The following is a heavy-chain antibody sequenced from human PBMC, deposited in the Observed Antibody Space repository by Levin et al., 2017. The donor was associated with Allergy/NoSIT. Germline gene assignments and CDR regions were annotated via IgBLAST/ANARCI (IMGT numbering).Heavy chain of an antibody. CDR3: ARGYYYDSSGSANQLDY. V-gene: IGHV4-34*01. D-gene: IGHD3-22*01. CDR2: INHSGST. CDR1: GGSFSGYY. Sequence: PSETLSLTCAVYGGSFSGYYWSWIRQPPGKGLEWIGEINHSGSTNYNPSLKSRVTISVDTSKNQFSLKLSSVTAADTAVYYCARGYYYDSSGSANQLDYWGQGTLVTVSS. J-gene: IGHJ4*02.